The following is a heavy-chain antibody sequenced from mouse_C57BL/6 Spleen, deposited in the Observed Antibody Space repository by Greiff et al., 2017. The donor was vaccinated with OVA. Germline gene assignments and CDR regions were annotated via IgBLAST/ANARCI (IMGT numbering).Heavy chain of an antibody. CDR1: GFTFSSYA. Sequence: EVNVVESGEGLVKPGGSLKLSCAASGFTFSSYAMSWVRQTPEKRLEWVAYISSGGDYIYYADTVKGRFTISRDNARNTLYLQMSSLKSEDTAMYYCTSYGNYGYYAMDYWGQGTSVTVSS. D-gene: IGHD2-1*01. CDR3: TSYGNYGYYAMDY. V-gene: IGHV5-9-1*02. CDR2: ISSGGDYI. J-gene: IGHJ4*01.